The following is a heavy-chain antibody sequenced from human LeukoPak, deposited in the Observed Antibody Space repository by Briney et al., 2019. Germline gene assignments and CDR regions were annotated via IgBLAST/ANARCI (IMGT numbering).Heavy chain of an antibody. J-gene: IGHJ4*02. CDR2: IWYDGSNK. V-gene: IGHV3-33*08. CDR1: DFTFNSYA. Sequence: GGSLRLSCAASDFTFNSYATNWVRQAPGKGLEWVAVIWYDGSNKYYADSVKGRFTISRDNSKNTLYLQMNSLRAEDTAVYYCARNNLPYYDILTGDLDYWGQGTLVTVSS. D-gene: IGHD3-9*01. CDR3: ARNNLPYYDILTGDLDY.